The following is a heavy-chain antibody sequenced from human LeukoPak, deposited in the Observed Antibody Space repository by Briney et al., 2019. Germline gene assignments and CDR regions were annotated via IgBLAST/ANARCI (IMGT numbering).Heavy chain of an antibody. CDR2: IDPKSGGP. J-gene: IGHJ3*01. CDR3: ARGGFHHGFDF. Sequence: GASVKVSCKASGYTFRDYYMHWVRQAPGQGLEWMGWIDPKSGGPNYAQRFRGRVTLTSDTSISTSYMELSRLTSDDTAVYYCARGGFHHGFDFWGQGTVVTVSS. CDR1: GYTFRDYY. V-gene: IGHV1-2*02.